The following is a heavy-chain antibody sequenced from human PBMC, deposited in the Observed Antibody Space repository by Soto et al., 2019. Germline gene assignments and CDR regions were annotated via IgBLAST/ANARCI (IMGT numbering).Heavy chain of an antibody. V-gene: IGHV4-4*07. D-gene: IGHD2-15*01. CDR3: ARINGGSPNF. J-gene: IGHJ4*02. CDR1: GGSMNRHF. CDR2: VHISGLT. Sequence: LEIRSLADSVCGGSMNRHFWSLIRQPSGKGMEWIGHVHISGLTTYNPALRSRVSLSLDPPQQQLSWKLTSVTAAETAVYYCARINGGSPNFWVQGTRVTV.